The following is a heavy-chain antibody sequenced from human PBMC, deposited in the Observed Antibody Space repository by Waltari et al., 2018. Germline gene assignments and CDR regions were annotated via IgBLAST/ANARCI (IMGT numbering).Heavy chain of an antibody. V-gene: IGHV3-23*01. D-gene: IGHD1-7*01. Sequence: EVQLLESGGDLVQPGGSLRLSWSGPHLPFRNSGLTWVRQAPGKGLEWVSGISNSGGDTYYADSVEGRFFISRDNSKNIVYLQMDSLRAEDTAVYYCARKDFTGTTSWLDAWGQGTLVTVAS. CDR2: ISNSGGDT. J-gene: IGHJ5*02. CDR3: ARKDFTGTTSWLDA. CDR1: HLPFRNSG.